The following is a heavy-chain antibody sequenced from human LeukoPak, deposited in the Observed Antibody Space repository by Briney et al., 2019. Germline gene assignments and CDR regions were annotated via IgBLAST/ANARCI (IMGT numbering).Heavy chain of an antibody. CDR1: GFTFSNYA. J-gene: IGHJ4*02. CDR3: AKSGSGWGRFDY. Sequence: GGSLRLSCAVSGFTFSNYAMSWVRQAPGKGLEWVSGISGSGTTIYYADSVKGRFTITRDNSKNTLYLQMNSLRAEDTALYFCAKSGSGWGRFDYWGQGTLVTVSS. D-gene: IGHD6-19*01. V-gene: IGHV3-23*01. CDR2: ISGSGTTI.